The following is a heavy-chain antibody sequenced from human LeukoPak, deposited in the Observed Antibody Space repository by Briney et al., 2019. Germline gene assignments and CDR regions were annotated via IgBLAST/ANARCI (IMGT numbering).Heavy chain of an antibody. J-gene: IGHJ5*02. CDR2: IYSGGST. V-gene: IGHV3-53*04. D-gene: IGHD5-18*01. CDR3: ARASPMVTPNWFDP. CDR1: GFTVSSNY. Sequence: GGSLRPSCAASGFTVSSNYMSWVRQAPGKGLEWVSVIYSGGSTYYADSVKGRFTISRHNSKNTLYLQMNSLRAEDTAVYYCARASPMVTPNWFDPWGQGTLVTVSS.